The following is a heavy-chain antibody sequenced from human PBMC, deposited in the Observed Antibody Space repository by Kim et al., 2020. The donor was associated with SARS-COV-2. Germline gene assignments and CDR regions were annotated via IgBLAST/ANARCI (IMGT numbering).Heavy chain of an antibody. CDR2: IYYSGST. CDR3: ARGGFRYDSSGFDFDY. Sequence: SETLSLTCTVSGGSISSYYWSWIRQPPGKGLEWIGYIYYSGSTNYNPSLKSRVTISVDTSKNQFSLKLSSVTAEDTAVYYCARGGFRYDSSGFDFDYWGQGTLVTVSP. J-gene: IGHJ4*02. D-gene: IGHD3-22*01. V-gene: IGHV4-59*01. CDR1: GGSISSYY.